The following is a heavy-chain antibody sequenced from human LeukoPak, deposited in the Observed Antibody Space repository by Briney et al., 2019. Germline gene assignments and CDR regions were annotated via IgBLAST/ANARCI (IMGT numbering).Heavy chain of an antibody. CDR2: VKQDGSEK. J-gene: IGHJ6*03. D-gene: IGHD2-15*01. CDR3: ARDRLDIVVVVAATLSYYMDV. CDR1: GFTFSSYW. V-gene: IGHV3-7*01. Sequence: PGGSLRLSCAASGFTFSSYWMSWVRQAPGKGLEWVANVKQDGSEKYYVDSVKGRFTISRDNAKNSLYLQMNSLRAEDTAVYYCARDRLDIVVVVAATLSYYMDVWGKGTTVTVSS.